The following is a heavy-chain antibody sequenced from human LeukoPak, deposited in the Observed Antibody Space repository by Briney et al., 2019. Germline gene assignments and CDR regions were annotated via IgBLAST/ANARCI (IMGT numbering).Heavy chain of an antibody. Sequence: SETLSLTCTVSGGSMRNYYWSWIRQPAGKGLEWVGRIYISGTTNSNPSLGSRVTLSVDTSKNQFSLNLRSVTAADTAVYYCARERDLGLGSYFSDSWGQGTLVTVSS. D-gene: IGHD3-10*01. CDR2: IYISGTT. CDR1: GGSMRNYY. CDR3: ARERDLGLGSYFSDS. J-gene: IGHJ4*02. V-gene: IGHV4-4*07.